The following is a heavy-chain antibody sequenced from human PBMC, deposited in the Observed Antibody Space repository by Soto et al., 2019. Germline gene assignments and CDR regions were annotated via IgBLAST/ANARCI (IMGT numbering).Heavy chain of an antibody. J-gene: IGHJ4*02. Sequence: GGSLRLSCTASGFTFGDYGVSWFRQAPGKGLEWVGFIRSNTYGETTEYAASVKDRFTISRDDSKGIAYLQMNSLKTDDTAVYYCVRAGSSDSWYGMEDYWGQGTLVTVSS. CDR3: VRAGSSDSWYGMEDY. V-gene: IGHV3-49*03. D-gene: IGHD6-13*01. CDR1: GFTFGDYG. CDR2: IRSNTYGETT.